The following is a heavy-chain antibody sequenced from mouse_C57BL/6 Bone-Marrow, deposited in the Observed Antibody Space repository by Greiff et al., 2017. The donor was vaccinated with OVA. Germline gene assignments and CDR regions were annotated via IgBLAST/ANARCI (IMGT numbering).Heavy chain of an antibody. D-gene: IGHD1-1*01. CDR2: IDPEDGET. Sequence: EVKLVESGAELVKPGASVKLSCTASGFNIKDYYMHWVKQRTEQGLEWIGRIDPEDGETKYAPKFQGKATITADTSSNTAYLQLSSLTSEDTAVYYCARADYYGSPDYAMDYWGQGTSVTVSS. CDR1: GFNIKDYY. J-gene: IGHJ4*01. CDR3: ARADYYGSPDYAMDY. V-gene: IGHV14-2*01.